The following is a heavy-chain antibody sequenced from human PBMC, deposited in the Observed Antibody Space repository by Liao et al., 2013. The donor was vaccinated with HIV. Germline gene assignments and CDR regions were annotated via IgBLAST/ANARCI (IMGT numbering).Heavy chain of an antibody. J-gene: IGHJ4*02. Sequence: QVQLQESGPGLVKPSETLSLTCTVSGGSISSYHWSWIRQPAGKGLEWIGRIYTSGSTNYNPSLKSRVTMSVDTSKNQFSLKLTSVTAADTAVYYCARVSPDYYDSSGYSHFDYWGQGTLVTVSS. CDR1: GGSISSYH. D-gene: IGHD3-22*01. CDR3: ARVSPDYYDSSGYSHFDY. V-gene: IGHV4-4*07. CDR2: IYTSGST.